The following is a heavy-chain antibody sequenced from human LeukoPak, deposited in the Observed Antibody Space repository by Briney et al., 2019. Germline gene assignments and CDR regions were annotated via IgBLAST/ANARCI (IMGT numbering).Heavy chain of an antibody. CDR2: ITWKGDNM. D-gene: IGHD3/OR15-3a*01. J-gene: IGHJ3*02. V-gene: IGHV3-9*01. CDR3: AKDIAASGLDAFDI. CDR1: GFTFEDHA. Sequence: PGRSLRLSCAASGFTFEDHAMHWVRQVPGKGLEWVSGITWKGDNMAYADSVNGRFSISRDNAENSLFLQMNSLRLEDTALYYCAKDIAASGLDAFDIWGQGTMVIVSS.